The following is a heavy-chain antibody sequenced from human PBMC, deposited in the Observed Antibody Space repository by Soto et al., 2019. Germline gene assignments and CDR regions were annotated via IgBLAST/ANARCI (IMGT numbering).Heavy chain of an antibody. J-gene: IGHJ6*02. D-gene: IGHD3-10*01. CDR1: GGSISSYY. V-gene: IGHV4-59*01. CDR2: IYYSGST. Sequence: QVQLQESGPGLVKPSETLSLTCTVSGGSISSYYWSWIRQPPGKGLEWIGYIYYSGSTNYNPSLTRRVALSVDTSKNQFSLKLSSVTAADTAVYYCARLHSGSYYYGMDVWGQGTTVTVSS. CDR3: ARLHSGSYYYGMDV.